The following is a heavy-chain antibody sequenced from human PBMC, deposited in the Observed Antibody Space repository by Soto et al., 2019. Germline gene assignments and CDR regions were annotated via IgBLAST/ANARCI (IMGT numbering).Heavy chain of an antibody. Sequence: GGSLRLSCAASGFTFSSYEMNWVRQAPGKGLEWVSYISSSGSTIYYADSVKGRFTISRDNAKNSLYLQMNSLRAEDTAVCYCARVVHYDSSGYYDYWGQGTLVTVSS. V-gene: IGHV3-48*03. CDR3: ARVVHYDSSGYYDY. CDR2: ISSSGSTI. J-gene: IGHJ4*02. CDR1: GFTFSSYE. D-gene: IGHD3-22*01.